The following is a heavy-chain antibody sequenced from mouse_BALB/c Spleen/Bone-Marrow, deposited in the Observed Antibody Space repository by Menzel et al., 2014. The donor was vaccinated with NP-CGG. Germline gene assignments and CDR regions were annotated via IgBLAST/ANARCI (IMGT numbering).Heavy chain of an antibody. J-gene: IGHJ4*01. Sequence: DVQLQESGGGLVQPGGSRKLSCAASGFTFSSFGMHWVRQAPEKGLEWVAYISSGSSTIYYADTVKGRFTISRDNPKNTLFLQMTSLRSEDTAMYCCARYGYYDAMDYWGQGTSVTVSS. CDR2: ISSGSSTI. CDR1: GFTFSSFG. D-gene: IGHD2-2*01. CDR3: ARYGYYDAMDY. V-gene: IGHV5-17*02.